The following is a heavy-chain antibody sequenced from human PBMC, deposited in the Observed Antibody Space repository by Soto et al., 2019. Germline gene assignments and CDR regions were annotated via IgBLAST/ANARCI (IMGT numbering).Heavy chain of an antibody. J-gene: IGHJ5*02. CDR1: DASLSSGIYY. Sequence: PSETLSLTCTVSDASLSSGIYYWTWIRQPPGKGLEWIGYIYYSGSFNYNLSLKSRVTISGDTSGNQFSLNLRSVTAADTAIYYCARAMSTGFGTLKGYYMDSWGQGTLVTVSS. D-gene: IGHD3-9*01. CDR3: ARAMSTGFGTLKGYYMDS. V-gene: IGHV4-61*01. CDR2: IYYSGSF.